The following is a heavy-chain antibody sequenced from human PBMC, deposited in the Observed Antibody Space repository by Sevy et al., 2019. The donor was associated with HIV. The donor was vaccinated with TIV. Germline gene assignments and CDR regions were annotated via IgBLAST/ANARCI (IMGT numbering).Heavy chain of an antibody. CDR2: FSFGCGRI. CDR3: AREGCTKPHDY. J-gene: IGHJ4*02. D-gene: IGHD2-8*01. V-gene: IGHV3-23*01. CDR1: GFTFGKYN. Sequence: GGSLRLSCEASGFTFGKYNMSWVRQAPGKGLEWVSTFSFGCGRINYADSVKGRFTISRDDSKNTLYLQMNSLRAEDTAVYYCAREGCTKPHDYWGQGTLVTVSS.